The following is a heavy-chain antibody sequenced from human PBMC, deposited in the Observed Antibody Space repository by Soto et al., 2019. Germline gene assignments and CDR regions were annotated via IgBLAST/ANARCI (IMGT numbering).Heavy chain of an antibody. CDR3: ARDLYSSGWYRNYYYYGMDV. CDR2: ISSSGSTI. D-gene: IGHD6-19*01. Sequence: QVQLVESGGGLVKPGGSLRLSCAASGFTFSDYYMSWIRQAPGKGLEWVSYISSSGSTIYYADSVKGRFTISRDNAKNSLYLQMNSLRAEDTAVYYCARDLYSSGWYRNYYYYGMDVWGQGTTVTVSS. J-gene: IGHJ6*02. CDR1: GFTFSDYY. V-gene: IGHV3-11*01.